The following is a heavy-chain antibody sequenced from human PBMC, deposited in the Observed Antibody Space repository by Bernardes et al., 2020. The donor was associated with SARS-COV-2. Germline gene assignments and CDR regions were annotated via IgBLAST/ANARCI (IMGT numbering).Heavy chain of an antibody. J-gene: IGHJ4*02. D-gene: IGHD1-26*01. CDR3: ARDVAGREDF. CDR2: ISYDGSNK. CDR1: GFTFSSYA. V-gene: IGHV3-30-3*01. Sequence: GGSLRLSCAASGFTFSSYAMHWVRQAPGKGLEWVAVISYDGSNKYYADSVKGRFTISRDNAKNTLFLQMNSLRAEDTAVYYCARDVAGREDFWGPGTLVTVSS.